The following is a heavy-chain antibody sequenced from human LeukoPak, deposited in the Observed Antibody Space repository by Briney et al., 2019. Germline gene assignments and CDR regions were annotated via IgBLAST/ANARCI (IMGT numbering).Heavy chain of an antibody. Sequence: GGSLRLSCAAYGITFSSYGMHWVRQAPGKGLEWVAFIRYDGSNKYYADSVKGRFTISRDNSKSTLYLQMNSLRAEDTALYYCANTSPTVTSLFDYWGQGTLVTVSS. J-gene: IGHJ4*02. CDR1: GITFSSYG. V-gene: IGHV3-30*02. CDR3: ANTSPTVTSLFDY. CDR2: IRYDGSNK. D-gene: IGHD4-17*01.